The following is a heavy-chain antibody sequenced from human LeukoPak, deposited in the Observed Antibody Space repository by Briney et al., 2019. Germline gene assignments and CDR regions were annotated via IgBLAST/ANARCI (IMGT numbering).Heavy chain of an antibody. J-gene: IGHJ4*02. CDR1: GFTFNTYW. CDR2: INTDGSSA. Sequence: GGSLRLSCAASGFTFNTYWMHWVRQAPGKGLVWVSRINTDGSSANYADSVKGRFSTSRDNAKNTLYLQMNSLRAEDTAVYYCAKSSGFVDFWSGYPHYFDYWGQGTLVTVSS. V-gene: IGHV3-74*01. CDR3: AKSSGFVDFWSGYPHYFDY. D-gene: IGHD3-3*01.